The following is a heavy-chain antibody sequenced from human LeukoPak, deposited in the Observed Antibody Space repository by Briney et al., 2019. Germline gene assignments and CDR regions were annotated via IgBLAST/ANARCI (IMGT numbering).Heavy chain of an antibody. V-gene: IGHV4-39*07. Sequence: SETLSLTCTVSGGSISSSSYYWGWIRQPPGKGLEWIGRIYTSGSTNYNPSLKSRVTMSVDTSKNQFSLKLSSVTAADTAVYYCAREGAGGWAFDIWGQGTMVTVSS. D-gene: IGHD1-26*01. J-gene: IGHJ3*02. CDR2: IYTSGST. CDR3: AREGAGGWAFDI. CDR1: GGSISSSSYY.